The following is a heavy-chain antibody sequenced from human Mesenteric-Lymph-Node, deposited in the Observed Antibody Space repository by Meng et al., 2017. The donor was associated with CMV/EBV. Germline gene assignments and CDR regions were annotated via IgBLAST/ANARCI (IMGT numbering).Heavy chain of an antibody. D-gene: IGHD1-14*01. CDR2: VSDDGDDA. CDR1: GLRISNLA. J-gene: IGHJ4*02. CDR3: ARITLTNHLAGYFDS. Sequence: GLRISNLAMHWVRQALGQGLEWVAVVSDDGDDAYYADSVKGRFNIARDNSKNTLYLHMHSLRPEDTAVYYCARITLTNHLAGYFDSWGQGTLVTVSS. V-gene: IGHV3-30*03.